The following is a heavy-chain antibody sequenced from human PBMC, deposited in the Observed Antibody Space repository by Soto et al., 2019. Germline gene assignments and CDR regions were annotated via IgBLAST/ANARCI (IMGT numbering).Heavy chain of an antibody. D-gene: IGHD4-17*01. J-gene: IGHJ6*02. CDR2: IYNGGRP. Sequence: GGSLRLSCAASGFTVRTNFMNWVRQAPGKGLEWVSIIYNGGRPDYADSVKGRFTVSRDNSKNTLYLQMNSLRVEETGVYYCARAEGSDYNFGYGLDVWGQGTTVTVSS. V-gene: IGHV3-53*01. CDR3: ARAEGSDYNFGYGLDV. CDR1: GFTVRTNF.